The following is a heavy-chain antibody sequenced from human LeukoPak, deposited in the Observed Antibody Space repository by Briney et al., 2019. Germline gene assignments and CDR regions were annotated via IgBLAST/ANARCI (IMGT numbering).Heavy chain of an antibody. D-gene: IGHD2-15*01. Sequence: SETLSLTCAVYGGSFSSYYWGWIRQPPGKGLEWIGTIYYSGNTYYNPSLKSRVTISVDTSKNQFSLKMSSVTAADTAVYYCARDSNGYCSGGSCYGGYNWFDPWGQGTLVTVSS. CDR1: GGSFSSYY. CDR3: ARDSNGYCSGGSCYGGYNWFDP. J-gene: IGHJ5*02. CDR2: IYYSGNT. V-gene: IGHV4-39*07.